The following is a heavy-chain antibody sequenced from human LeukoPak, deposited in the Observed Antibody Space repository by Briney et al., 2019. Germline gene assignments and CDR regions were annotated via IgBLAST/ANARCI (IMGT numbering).Heavy chain of an antibody. CDR3: ARGSQYFDWLLYGDFDY. J-gene: IGHJ4*02. CDR1: GYTVTSYG. D-gene: IGHD3-9*01. V-gene: IGHV1-18*04. Sequence: ASVKVSCKASGYTVTSYGIIWVRQAPGQGLEWMGWISAYNGNTNYAQKFQGRVTMTTDTSTSTAYMELRSLRSDDTAVYYCARGSQYFDWLLYGDFDYWGQGTLVTVSS. CDR2: ISAYNGNT.